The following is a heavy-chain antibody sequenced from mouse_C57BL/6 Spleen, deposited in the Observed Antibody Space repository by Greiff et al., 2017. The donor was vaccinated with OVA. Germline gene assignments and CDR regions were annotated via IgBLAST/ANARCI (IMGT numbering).Heavy chain of an antibody. CDR3: AREGAYDYDGFAY. Sequence: QVQLQQSGAELVMPGASVKLSCKASGYTFTSYWMHWVKQRPGQGLEWIGEIDPSDSYTNYNQKFKGKSTLTVDKSSSTAYMQLSSLTSEDSAVYYCAREGAYDYDGFAYWGQGTLVTVSA. CDR1: GYTFTSYW. J-gene: IGHJ3*01. D-gene: IGHD2-4*01. V-gene: IGHV1-69*01. CDR2: IDPSDSYT.